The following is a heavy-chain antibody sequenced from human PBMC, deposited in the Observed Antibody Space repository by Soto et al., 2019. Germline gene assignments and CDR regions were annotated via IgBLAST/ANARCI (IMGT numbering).Heavy chain of an antibody. CDR3: SRRSARSGSGRDV. D-gene: IGHD3-10*01. Sequence: GESMKVSWKGSGYSFTNYWIAWVRQMPGKGLEWMGIIYPGDSDTRYSPSFQGQVTISADKSISTAYLQWSSLKASDTAIYYCSRRSARSGSGRDVRGQGSTVTVSS. CDR2: IYPGDSDT. CDR1: GYSFTNYW. V-gene: IGHV5-51*01. J-gene: IGHJ6*02.